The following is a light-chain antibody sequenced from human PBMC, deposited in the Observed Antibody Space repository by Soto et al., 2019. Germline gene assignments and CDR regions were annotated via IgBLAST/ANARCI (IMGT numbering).Light chain of an antibody. CDR3: QSYDSSRSGYV. CDR2: DNS. J-gene: IGLJ1*01. V-gene: IGLV1-40*01. Sequence: QSVLTQPPSVSGAPGQRVTISCTRSSSNIGAGYDVHWYQQLPGTAPKLLIYDNSNRPSGVPDRFSGSKSGTSASLAITGLQAEDEADYYCQSYDSSRSGYVFGTGTKVTVL. CDR1: SSNIGAGYD.